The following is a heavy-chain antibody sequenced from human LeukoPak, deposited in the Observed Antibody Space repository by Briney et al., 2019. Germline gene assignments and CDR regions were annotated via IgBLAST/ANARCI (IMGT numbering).Heavy chain of an antibody. CDR3: ARDSYGSSGWYSYYYGMDV. V-gene: IGHV3-7*01. CDR2: IKQDGSEK. Sequence: PGGSLRLSCTPSGFTFSSHAMSWVRQAPGKGLEWVANIKQDGSEKYYVDSVKGRFTISRDNAKNSLYLQMNSLRAEDTAVYYCARDSYGSSGWYSYYYGMDVWGQGTTVTVSS. D-gene: IGHD6-19*01. J-gene: IGHJ6*02. CDR1: GFTFSSHA.